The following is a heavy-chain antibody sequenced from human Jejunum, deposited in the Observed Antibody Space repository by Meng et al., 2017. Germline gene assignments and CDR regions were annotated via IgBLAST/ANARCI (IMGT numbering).Heavy chain of an antibody. D-gene: IGHD3-10*01. CDR3: TTWYGEY. V-gene: IGHV6-1*01. Sequence: QVQLQQSGPGLVRPSQTLSLTCAISGDSVSSNRALWHWVRQSPSRGLEWLGQTYYRSEWHNHYGVSVRGRITINADTSRNHFSLHLDSVTPEDTAVYYCTTWYGEYWGQGTLAPSPQ. CDR2: TYYRSEWHN. CDR1: GDSVSSNRAL. J-gene: IGHJ4*02.